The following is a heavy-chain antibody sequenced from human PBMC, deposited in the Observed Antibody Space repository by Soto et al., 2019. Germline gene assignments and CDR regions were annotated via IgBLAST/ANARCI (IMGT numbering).Heavy chain of an antibody. Sequence: GGSLRLSCAASGFTFSSYSMNWVRQAPGKGLEWVSSISSSSSYIYYADSVKGRFTISRGNAKNSLYLQMNSLRDEDTAVYYCARGLADDYDSSGYWACGIWGRGTRV. CDR3: ARGLADDYDSSGYWACGI. D-gene: IGHD3-22*01. CDR1: GFTFSSYS. J-gene: IGHJ3*02. V-gene: IGHV3-21*01. CDR2: ISSSSSYI.